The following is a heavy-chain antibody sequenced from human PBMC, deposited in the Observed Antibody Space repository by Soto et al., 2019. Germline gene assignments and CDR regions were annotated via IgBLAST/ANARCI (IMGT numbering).Heavy chain of an antibody. Sequence: GGSLRLSCTASGFTFSSYGMHWVRQAPGKGLEWVAVISYDGSNKYYADSVKGRFTISRDNSKNTLYLQMNSLRAEDTAVYYCAKDFTAGIFDYWGQGTLVTVSS. CDR3: AKDFTAGIFDY. V-gene: IGHV3-30*18. CDR2: ISYDGSNK. J-gene: IGHJ4*02. D-gene: IGHD6-13*01. CDR1: GFTFSSYG.